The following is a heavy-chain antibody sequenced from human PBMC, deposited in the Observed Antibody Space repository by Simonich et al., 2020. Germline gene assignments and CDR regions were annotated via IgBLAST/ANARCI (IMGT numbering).Heavy chain of an antibody. V-gene: IGHV3-7*01. Sequence: EVQLVESGGGLVQPGGSLRLSCAASGFTFSSYWMSWVRQAPGKGLEWEGNIKQDGSEKYYVDSVKGRFTISRDNAKNSLYLQMNSLRAEDTAVYYCAREGIAARDAFDIWGQGTMVTVSS. CDR1: GFTFSSYW. CDR3: AREGIAARDAFDI. J-gene: IGHJ3*02. CDR2: IKQDGSEK. D-gene: IGHD6-6*01.